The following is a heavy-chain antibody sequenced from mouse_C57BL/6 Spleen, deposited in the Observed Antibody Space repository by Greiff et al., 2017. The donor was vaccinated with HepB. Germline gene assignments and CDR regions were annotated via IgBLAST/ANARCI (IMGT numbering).Heavy chain of an antibody. CDR3: ALYYSNYPYAMDY. J-gene: IGHJ4*01. V-gene: IGHV1-82*01. CDR2: IYPGDGDT. CDR1: GYAFSSSW. Sequence: LVEPGASVKFSCKASGYAFSSSWMNWVKQRPGKGLEWIGRIYPGDGDTNYNGKFKGKATLTADKSSSTAYMQLSSLTSEDSAVYFCALYYSNYPYAMDYWGQGTSVTVSS. D-gene: IGHD2-5*01.